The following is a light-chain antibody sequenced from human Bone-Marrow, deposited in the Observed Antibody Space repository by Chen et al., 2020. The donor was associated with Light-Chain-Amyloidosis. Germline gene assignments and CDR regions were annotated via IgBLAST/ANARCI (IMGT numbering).Light chain of an antibody. Sequence: SYELTQPPSVSVSPGQMARITCSGDDLPTKYAYWYQQKPGQAPALVIHRDTERPSGISERFSGSSSGTTATLTISGVQAEDEADYHCQSADSSGTYEVIFGGGTKLTVL. CDR1: DLPTKY. CDR3: QSADSSGTYEVI. V-gene: IGLV3-25*03. J-gene: IGLJ2*01. CDR2: RDT.